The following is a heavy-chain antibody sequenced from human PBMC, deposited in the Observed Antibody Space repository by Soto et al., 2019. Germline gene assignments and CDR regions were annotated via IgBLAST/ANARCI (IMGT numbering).Heavy chain of an antibody. CDR3: ARKHHRAGSFDS. V-gene: IGHV4-59*01. J-gene: IGHJ4*02. CDR2: IYYSGST. D-gene: IGHD2-21*01. Sequence: SETLSLTCTVSGGSISSYYWSWIRQPPGKGLEWIGYIYYSGSTNYNPSLKSRVTISVDTSKNQFSLKLSSVTAADTAVYYCARKHHRAGSFDSWGPGILVTVSS. CDR1: GGSISSYY.